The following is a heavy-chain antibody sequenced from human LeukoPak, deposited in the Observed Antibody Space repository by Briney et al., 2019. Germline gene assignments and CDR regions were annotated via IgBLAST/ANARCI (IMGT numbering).Heavy chain of an antibody. CDR3: ARESAYDSSLDY. V-gene: IGHV4-4*07. Sequence: SETLSLTCTVSGGSISSYYWNWIRQPAGKGLEWIGHIYSGGTTNYSPSLKSRVTISVDKSKNHFSLKLSSVTAADTAVYYCARESAYDSSLDYWGQGTLVTVSS. D-gene: IGHD5-12*01. CDR2: IYSGGTT. J-gene: IGHJ4*02. CDR1: GGSISSYY.